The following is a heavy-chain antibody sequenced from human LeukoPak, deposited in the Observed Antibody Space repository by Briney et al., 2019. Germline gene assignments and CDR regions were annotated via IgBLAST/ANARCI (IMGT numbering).Heavy chain of an antibody. CDR2: IYYSGST. CDR3: ARDRDIHDAFDI. V-gene: IGHV4-39*07. D-gene: IGHD3-9*01. J-gene: IGHJ3*02. CDR1: GGSISSSSYY. Sequence: SETLSLTCTVSGGSISSSSYYWGWIRQAPGKGLEWIDSIYYSGSTYYNPSLKSRVTISVDTSKNQFSLKLSSVTAADTAVYYCARDRDIHDAFDIWGQGTMVTVSS.